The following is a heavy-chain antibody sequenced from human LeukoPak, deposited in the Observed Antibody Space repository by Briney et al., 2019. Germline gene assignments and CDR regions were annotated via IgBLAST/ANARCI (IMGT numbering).Heavy chain of an antibody. V-gene: IGHV3-11*01. CDR2: ISNTGSAM. CDR1: GSTFSDYY. J-gene: IGHJ4*02. Sequence: GGSLRLSCATSGSTFSDYYMNWLRQAPGRGLEWVSYISNTGSAMYYADSVKGRFTISRDNAKNSVYLQMNSLRAEDTAVYFCTRVGTSGYTADYWGQGTRVTVSS. D-gene: IGHD3-22*01. CDR3: TRVGTSGYTADY.